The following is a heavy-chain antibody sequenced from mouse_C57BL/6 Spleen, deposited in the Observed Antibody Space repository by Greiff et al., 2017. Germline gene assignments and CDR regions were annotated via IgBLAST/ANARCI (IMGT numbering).Heavy chain of an antibody. CDR1: GYTFTSYW. V-gene: IGHV1-69*01. CDR2: IDLSDSYT. D-gene: IGHD1-1*01. Sequence: VQLQQPGAELVMPGASVKLSCKASGYTFTSYWMHWVKQRPGQGLEWIGEIDLSDSYTNYNQKFKGKSTLTVDKSSSTAYMQLSSLTSEDSAVYYCARLDPITTVVATSGAYWGQGTLVTVSA. J-gene: IGHJ3*01. CDR3: ARLDPITTVVATSGAY.